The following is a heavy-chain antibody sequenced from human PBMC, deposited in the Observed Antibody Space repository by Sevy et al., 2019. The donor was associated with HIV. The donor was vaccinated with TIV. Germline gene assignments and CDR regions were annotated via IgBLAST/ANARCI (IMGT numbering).Heavy chain of an antibody. V-gene: IGHV3-64D*06. Sequence: GGSLRLSCSGSGFSFSNSAMNWVRQTPGKGLKYVSAISSDGVSTYYTDSVRGSFTISRDNSKNTRYFQMSSLRVEDTAVYYCVKDPDYNFWRGDYGMDVWGQGTTVTVSS. CDR2: ISSDGVST. J-gene: IGHJ6*02. CDR3: VKDPDYNFWRGDYGMDV. D-gene: IGHD3-3*01. CDR1: GFSFSNSA.